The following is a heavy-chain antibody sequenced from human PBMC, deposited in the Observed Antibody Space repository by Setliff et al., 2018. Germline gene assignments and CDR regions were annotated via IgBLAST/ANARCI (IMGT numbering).Heavy chain of an antibody. CDR1: GFTFTNYA. V-gene: IGHV3-23*01. Sequence: GESLKISCTASGFTFTNYAMSWVRQAPGKGLEWVSGILGSDGRTYYADSVKGRFTISRDNSKSTLYLQMSSLRAEDTAVYYCAKDYQSDSGWDFDYWGQGTLVTVSS. D-gene: IGHD6-19*01. J-gene: IGHJ4*02. CDR2: ILGSDGRT. CDR3: AKDYQSDSGWDFDY.